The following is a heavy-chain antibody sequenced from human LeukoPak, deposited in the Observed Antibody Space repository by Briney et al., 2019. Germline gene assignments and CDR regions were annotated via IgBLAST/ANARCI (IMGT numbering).Heavy chain of an antibody. CDR2: INPNSGGT. CDR1: GYTFTGYY. V-gene: IGHV1-2*02. Sequence: ASVKVSCKASGYTFTGYYMHWVRQAPGQGLEWMGWINPNSGGTNSAQSFQGRVTMTRDTSISTAYMELSSLRSDDTAVYYCARSAGIVKRDYWGQGTLVTVSS. J-gene: IGHJ4*02. CDR3: ARSAGIVKRDY. D-gene: IGHD1-26*01.